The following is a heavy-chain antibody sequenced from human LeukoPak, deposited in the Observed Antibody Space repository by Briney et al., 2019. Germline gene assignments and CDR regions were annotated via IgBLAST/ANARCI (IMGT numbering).Heavy chain of an antibody. CDR1: GYSFTSYG. CDR2: IIPIFGTA. Sequence: ASVKVSCKASGYSFTSYGFSWVRQAPGQGLEWMGGIIPIFGTANYAQKFQGRVTITADESTSTAYMELSSLRSEDTAVYYCARMEMATITLDYWGQGTLVIVSS. J-gene: IGHJ4*02. CDR3: ARMEMATITLDY. V-gene: IGHV1-69*13. D-gene: IGHD5-24*01.